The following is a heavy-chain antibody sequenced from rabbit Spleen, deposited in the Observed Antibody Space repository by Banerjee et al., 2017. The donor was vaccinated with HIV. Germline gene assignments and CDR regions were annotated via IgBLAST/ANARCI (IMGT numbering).Heavy chain of an antibody. Sequence: QSLEESGGDLVKPGASLTLTCTASGLDFSSSYWICWVRQAPGKGLEWVACAYAGSSDSTYSATWAKGRFTISKTSSTTVTLQMTSLTAADTATYFCARDAGTSFSTYGMDLWGPGTLVTVS. V-gene: IGHV1S40*01. CDR2: AYAGSSDST. CDR3: ARDAGTSFSTYGMDL. CDR1: GLDFSSSYW. J-gene: IGHJ6*01. D-gene: IGHD8-1*01.